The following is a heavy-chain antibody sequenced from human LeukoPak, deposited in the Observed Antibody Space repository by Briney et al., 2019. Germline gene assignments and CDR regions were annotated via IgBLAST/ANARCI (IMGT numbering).Heavy chain of an antibody. J-gene: IGHJ5*02. Sequence: ASVKVSCKASGYTFTGYYMHWVRQAPGQGLEWMGWINPNSGGTNYAQKFQGWVTMTRDTSISTAYMELSRLRSDDTAVYYCARAPIGYCSSTSCLNWFDPWGQGTLVTVSS. D-gene: IGHD2-2*01. CDR2: INPNSGGT. CDR3: ARAPIGYCSSTSCLNWFDP. V-gene: IGHV1-2*04. CDR1: GYTFTGYY.